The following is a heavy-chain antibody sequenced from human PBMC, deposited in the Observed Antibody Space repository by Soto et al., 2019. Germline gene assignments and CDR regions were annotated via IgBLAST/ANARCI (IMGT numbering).Heavy chain of an antibody. CDR3: ARTAAAGKYYNGMDV. J-gene: IGHJ6*02. D-gene: IGHD6-13*01. CDR1: GCSFTSYW. CDR2: IYPGDSDT. Sequence: PGESLKISCKGSGCSFTSYWIGWVRQMPGKGLECMGIIYPGDSDTRYSPSFQGQVAISADKSISTAYLQWSSLKASDTAMYYCARTAAAGKYYNGMDVWGQGTTVTVSS. V-gene: IGHV5-51*01.